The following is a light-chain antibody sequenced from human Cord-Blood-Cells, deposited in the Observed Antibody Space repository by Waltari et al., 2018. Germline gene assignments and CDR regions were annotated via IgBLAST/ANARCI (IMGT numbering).Light chain of an antibody. J-gene: IGLJ1*01. CDR3: QAWDSSTYV. Sequence: SYELTQPPSVSVSPGQTASITCPGDKLGDKYACWYQQKPGRSPVLVIYQDSQRPSGIPERFSGSNSRNTATLTISGTQAMDEADYYCQAWDSSTYVFGTGTKVTVL. CDR1: KLGDKY. CDR2: QDS. V-gene: IGLV3-1*01.